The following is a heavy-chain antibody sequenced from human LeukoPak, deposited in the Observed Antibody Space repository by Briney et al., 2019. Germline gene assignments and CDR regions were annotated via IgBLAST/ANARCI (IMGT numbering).Heavy chain of an antibody. V-gene: IGHV4-59*01. CDR1: GRSISSYH. CDR2: IYYWGST. CDR3: ARSSKGEYYYDSSGFSYYYYYMDV. J-gene: IGHJ6*03. Sequence: SETLSLLCSVSGRSISSYHGIWIRQPPGKGLECIGYIYYWGSTYLHPSRRSRVPISVDPSQNHFSLAHNSVTGADTALYFLARSSKGEYYYDSSGFSYYYYYMDVWGKGTTVTISS. D-gene: IGHD3-22*01.